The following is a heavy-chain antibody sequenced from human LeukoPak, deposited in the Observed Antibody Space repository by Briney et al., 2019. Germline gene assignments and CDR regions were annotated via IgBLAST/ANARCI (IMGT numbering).Heavy chain of an antibody. V-gene: IGHV3-23*01. D-gene: IGHD2-21*02. CDR1: GLPFGSYG. CDR2: ITGNGVYT. Sequence: GGSLRLSCAVSGLPFGSYGMTWVRQAPGKGLEWVSGITGNGVYTYYADSVKGRFTISRDNSRSTLSLQMNSLRVEDTGVYYCPKSYCGGDCGWGPGTLVTVSS. CDR3: PKSYCGGDCG. J-gene: IGHJ4*02.